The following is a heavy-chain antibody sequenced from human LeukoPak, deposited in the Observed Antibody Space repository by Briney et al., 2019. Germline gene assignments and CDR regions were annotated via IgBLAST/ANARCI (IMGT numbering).Heavy chain of an antibody. CDR1: GYTFSTYD. Sequence: GASVKVSCKGSGYTFSTYDINWVRQASGQGLEWMGWLSPNSGNTGYSQKFQGRVTITRNTSISTAYMELSSLRSEDTAVYYCARGLTLAGFDPWGQGTLVTVSS. V-gene: IGHV1-8*03. D-gene: IGHD3-16*01. J-gene: IGHJ5*02. CDR2: LSPNSGNT. CDR3: ARGLTLAGFDP.